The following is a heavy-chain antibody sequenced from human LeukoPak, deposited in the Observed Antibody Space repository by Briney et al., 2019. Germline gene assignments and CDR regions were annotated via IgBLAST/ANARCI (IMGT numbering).Heavy chain of an antibody. CDR2: ISYDGSNK. CDR1: GFTFSSYG. V-gene: IGHV3-30*18. Sequence: PGRSLRLSCAASGFTFSSYGMHWVRQAPGKGLEWVAVISYDGSNKYYADSVKGRFTISRDNSKNTLYLQVNSLRAEDTAVYYCAKELARNGGWPAFDIWGQGTMVTVSS. CDR3: AKELARNGGWPAFDI. D-gene: IGHD1-14*01. J-gene: IGHJ3*02.